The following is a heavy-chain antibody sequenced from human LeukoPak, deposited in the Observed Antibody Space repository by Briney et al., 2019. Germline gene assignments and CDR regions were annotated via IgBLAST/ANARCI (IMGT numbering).Heavy chain of an antibody. CDR3: ARGKYYDFWSGYPVAFFDY. Sequence: SVKVSCKASGGTFSSYAISWVRQAPGQGLEWMGGIIPIFGTANYAQKFQGRVTITADESTSTAYMELSSLRSEDTAVYYCARGKYYDFWSGYPVAFFDYWGQGTLVTVSS. CDR1: GGTFSSYA. J-gene: IGHJ4*02. D-gene: IGHD3-3*01. CDR2: IIPIFGTA. V-gene: IGHV1-69*13.